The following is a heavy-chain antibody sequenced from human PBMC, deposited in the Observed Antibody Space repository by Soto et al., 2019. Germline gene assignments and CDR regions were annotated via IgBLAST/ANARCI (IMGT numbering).Heavy chain of an antibody. J-gene: IGHJ4*02. Sequence: PSETMSLTCTVSYGSISVSNVFWGWVRQPPGKCLEWIGNIDYSGTAYFNPSLGTRVTFPVDTSKNQSSLTLDSVPAADTAVQYCARTTDLDLDFWVQGCLATVSS. CDR2: IDYSGTA. D-gene: IGHD4-4*01. CDR1: YGSISVSNVF. V-gene: IGHV4-39*01. CDR3: ARTTDLDLDF.